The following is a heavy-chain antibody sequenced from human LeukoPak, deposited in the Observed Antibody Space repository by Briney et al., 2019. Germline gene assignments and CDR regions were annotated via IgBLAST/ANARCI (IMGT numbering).Heavy chain of an antibody. D-gene: IGHD6-13*01. Sequence: ASVKVSCKASGYTFTGYYMHWVRQAPGQGLEWMGWINPNSGGTNYAQKFQGRVTMTRDTSISTAYMELSRLRSDDTALYYCAREDVAASAGAFDIWGQGTMVTVSS. V-gene: IGHV1-2*02. CDR1: GYTFTGYY. CDR3: AREDVAASAGAFDI. J-gene: IGHJ3*02. CDR2: INPNSGGT.